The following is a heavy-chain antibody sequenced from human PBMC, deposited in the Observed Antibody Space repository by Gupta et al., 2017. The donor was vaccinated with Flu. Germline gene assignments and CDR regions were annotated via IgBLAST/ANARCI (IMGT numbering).Heavy chain of an antibody. V-gene: IGHV4-39*01. CDR3: ARLLRDSSGWYPSGAFDI. CDR2: IYYSGST. J-gene: IGHJ3*02. Sequence: QLQLQESGPGLVKPSETLSLTCTVSGGSISSSSYYWGWIRQPPGKGLEWIGSIYYSGSTYYNPSLKSRVTISVDTSKNQFSLKLSSVTAADTAVYYCARLLRDSSGWYPSGAFDIWGQGTMVTVSS. CDR1: GGSISSSSYY. D-gene: IGHD6-19*01.